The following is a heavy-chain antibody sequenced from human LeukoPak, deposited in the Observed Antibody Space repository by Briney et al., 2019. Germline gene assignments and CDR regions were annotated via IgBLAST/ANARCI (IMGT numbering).Heavy chain of an antibody. V-gene: IGHV1-69*06. J-gene: IGHJ6*03. CDR2: IIPIFGTA. CDR1: GGTFSSYA. Sequence: ASVKVSCKASGGTFSSYAISWVRQAPGQGLEWMGGIIPIFGTANYAQKFQGRVTITADTSTTTAYMELRSLRSDDTAVYYCARRGYPVYYYYMDVWGKGTTVTISS. D-gene: IGHD5-12*01. CDR3: ARRGYPVYYYYMDV.